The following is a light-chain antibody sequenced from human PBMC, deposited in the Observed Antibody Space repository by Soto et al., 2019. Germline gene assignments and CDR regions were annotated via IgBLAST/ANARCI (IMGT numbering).Light chain of an antibody. Sequence: EIVLTQSPGTLSLSPGERATLSCRASQSVSSSYLAWYQQKPGQAPRLLIYGASSRVTGIPDRFSGSGSGTDFTLTISRLEPEDFAVYYCQQYGSSPWTFGQGTKVDIK. CDR1: QSVSSSY. CDR2: GAS. V-gene: IGKV3-20*01. CDR3: QQYGSSPWT. J-gene: IGKJ1*01.